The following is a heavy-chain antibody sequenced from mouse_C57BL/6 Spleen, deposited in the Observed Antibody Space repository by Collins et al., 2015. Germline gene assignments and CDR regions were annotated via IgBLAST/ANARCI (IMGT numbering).Heavy chain of an antibody. CDR2: ISSGGSYT. D-gene: IGHD1-1*01. J-gene: IGHJ2*01. V-gene: IGHV5-9-1*01. CDR1: GFTFSSYA. CDR3: ASYYGSSYFDY. Sequence: EVMLVESGGGLVKPGGSLKLSCAASGFTFSSYAMSWVRQTPEKRLEWVATISSGGSYTYYPDSVKGRFTISRDNAKNTLYLQMSSLRSEDTAMYYCASYYGSSYFDYWGQGTTPTVSS.